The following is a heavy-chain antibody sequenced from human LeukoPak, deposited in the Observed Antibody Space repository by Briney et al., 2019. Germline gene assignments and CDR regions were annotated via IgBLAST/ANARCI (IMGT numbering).Heavy chain of an antibody. CDR3: ARRYCSSTSCYFGSGEANFDY. V-gene: IGHV1-2*02. CDR1: GYTFTGYY. Sequence: VASVKVSCKASGYTFTGYYIHWVRQAPGQGLEWMGWINPNSGGTNYAQKFQGRVTMTRDTSISTAYMELSRLRSDDTAVYYCARRYCSSTSCYFGSGEANFDYWGQGTLVTVSS. J-gene: IGHJ4*02. CDR2: INPNSGGT. D-gene: IGHD2-2*01.